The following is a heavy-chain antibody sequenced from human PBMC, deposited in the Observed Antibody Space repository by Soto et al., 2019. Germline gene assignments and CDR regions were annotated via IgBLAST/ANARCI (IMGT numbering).Heavy chain of an antibody. CDR3: ARVERGEYSGYDYNYFDY. J-gene: IGHJ4*02. D-gene: IGHD5-12*01. CDR1: GGSISSGDYY. CDR2: IYYSGST. V-gene: IGHV4-30-4*01. Sequence: PSETLSLTCTVSGGSISSGDYYWSWIRQPPGKGLEWIGYIYYSGSTYYNPSLKSRVTISVDTSKNQFSLKLSSVTAADTAVYYCARVERGEYSGYDYNYFDYWGQGTLVTVSS.